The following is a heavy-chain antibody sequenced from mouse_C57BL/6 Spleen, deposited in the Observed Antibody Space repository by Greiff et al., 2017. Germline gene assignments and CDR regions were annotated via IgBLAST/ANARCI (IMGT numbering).Heavy chain of an antibody. Sequence: EVQLVESGPGLVKPSQSLSLTCSVTGYSITSGYYWNWIRQFPGNKLEWMGYISYDGSNNYNPALKNRISITRDTSKNQFFLKLNSVTTEDTATYYCAREGDYGSSFAYWGQGTLVTVSA. J-gene: IGHJ3*01. CDR1: GYSITSGYY. V-gene: IGHV3-6*01. CDR2: ISYDGSN. D-gene: IGHD1-1*01. CDR3: AREGDYGSSFAY.